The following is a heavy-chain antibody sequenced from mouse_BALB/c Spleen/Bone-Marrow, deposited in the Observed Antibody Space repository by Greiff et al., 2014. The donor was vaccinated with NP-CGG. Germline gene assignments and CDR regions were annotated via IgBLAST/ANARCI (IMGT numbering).Heavy chain of an antibody. CDR3: ARWEYYAMDY. Sequence: VQLQQSGAELVKPGASVKLSCTASGFNIKDTYMHWVKQRPEQGLEWIGRIDPANGNTKYDPKFQGKATITADTSSNTAYLQLSSLTSGDTAVYYCARWEYYAMDYWGQGTSATVSS. V-gene: IGHV14-3*02. CDR1: GFNIKDTY. CDR2: IDPANGNT. J-gene: IGHJ4*01. D-gene: IGHD4-1*01.